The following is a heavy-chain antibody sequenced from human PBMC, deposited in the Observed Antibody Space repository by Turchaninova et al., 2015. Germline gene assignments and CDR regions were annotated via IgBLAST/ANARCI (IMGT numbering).Heavy chain of an antibody. CDR3: AHRRPNSGSWDTGVFDY. CDR1: GFSRSSSGVG. J-gene: IGHJ4*02. Sequence: QITLKESGPTRVKPTLTLALTCTFSGFSRSSSGVGVAWPRQAPGKALEFLAVIYWDDDKRYSPSLKSRLTVTKDTSKNLGVLTMTNMDPVDTATYYCAHRRPNSGSWDTGVFDYWGQGTLVTVSS. V-gene: IGHV2-5*02. CDR2: IYWDDDK. D-gene: IGHD1-26*01.